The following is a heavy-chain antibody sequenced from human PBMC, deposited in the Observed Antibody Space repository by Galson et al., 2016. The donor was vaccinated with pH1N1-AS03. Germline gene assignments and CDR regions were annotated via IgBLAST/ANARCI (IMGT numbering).Heavy chain of an antibody. CDR3: ARLLFGIARGESSAFDL. J-gene: IGHJ3*01. CDR1: GYTFTSNY. D-gene: IGHD6-13*01. V-gene: IGHV1-2*02. Sequence: SVKVSCKASGYTFTSNYLHWVRQAPGQGLEWVGWINPNSGDTSYAQKFQGRVTMTRDTSISAAFLELSRLRTDDTAVFYCARLLFGIARGESSAFDLWGQGTMVTVSS. CDR2: INPNSGDT.